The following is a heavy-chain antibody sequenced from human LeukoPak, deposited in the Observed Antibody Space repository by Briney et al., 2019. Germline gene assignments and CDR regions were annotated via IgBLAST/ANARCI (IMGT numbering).Heavy chain of an antibody. CDR1: GFTFSSYS. CDR3: ARDSFYCGGDCFVDG. V-gene: IGHV3-21*01. CDR2: ISSGGKYI. J-gene: IGHJ5*02. D-gene: IGHD2-21*02. Sequence: GRSLRLSCAASGFTFSSYSMNWVRQAPGKGLEWVSSISSGGKYIYDADSVKGRFTVSRDNAKNSLYLQMNSLRAQNTPVYYCARDSFYCGGDCFVDGWGQGTLVTVSS.